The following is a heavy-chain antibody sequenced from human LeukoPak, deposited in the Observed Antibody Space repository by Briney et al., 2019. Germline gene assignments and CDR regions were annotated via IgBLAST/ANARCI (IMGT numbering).Heavy chain of an antibody. V-gene: IGHV3-21*01. Sequence: GGSLRLSCAASGFTFSSYPLHWVRQAPGKGLEWVSSISSSSSYIYYADSVKGRFTISRDNAKNSLYLQMNSLRAEDTAVYYCARDEGSSSWFGYWGQGTLVTVSS. CDR1: GFTFSSYP. CDR3: ARDEGSSSWFGY. D-gene: IGHD6-13*01. J-gene: IGHJ5*01. CDR2: ISSSSSYI.